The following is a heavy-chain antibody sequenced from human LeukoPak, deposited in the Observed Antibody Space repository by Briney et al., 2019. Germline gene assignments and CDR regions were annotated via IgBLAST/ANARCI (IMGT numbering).Heavy chain of an antibody. D-gene: IGHD6-19*01. CDR1: GLTFSTYA. V-gene: IGHV3-7*01. CDR2: IKQDGGEK. CDR3: ARSHSSGWGPFDY. Sequence: GGSLRLSCAASGLTFSTYAMYWVRQAPGKGLEWVANIKQDGGEKYYVDSVKGRFTISRDNAKNSLFLQMDSLRAEDTAVYYCARSHSSGWGPFDYWGQGTLVTVSS. J-gene: IGHJ4*02.